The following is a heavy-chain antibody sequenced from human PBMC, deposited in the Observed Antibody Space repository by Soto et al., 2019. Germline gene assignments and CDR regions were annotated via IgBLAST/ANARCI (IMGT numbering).Heavy chain of an antibody. Sequence: GGSLRLSCAASGFTVSSNYISWVRQAPGKGLEWVSVIYSGGSTYYADSVKGRFTISRDNSKNTLYLQMNSLRAEDTAVYYCAREPYSSTAYYYYGMDVWGQGTTVTVSS. D-gene: IGHD6-13*01. CDR3: AREPYSSTAYYYYGMDV. CDR2: IYSGGST. CDR1: GFTVSSNY. V-gene: IGHV3-66*01. J-gene: IGHJ6*02.